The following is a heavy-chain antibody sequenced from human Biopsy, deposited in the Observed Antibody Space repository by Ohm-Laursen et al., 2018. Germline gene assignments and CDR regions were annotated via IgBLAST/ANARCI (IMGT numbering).Heavy chain of an antibody. D-gene: IGHD5-18*01. CDR2: IFYDGSNT. J-gene: IGHJ6*02. Sequence: SLRLSCAASGFTFNNYGMQWVRQAPGKGLERVAFIFYDGSNTYYADSVKGRFTISRDNSRDTLYPQMSSLRAEDTAVYYCAKDRYNYTPIGGFSMDVWGQGTMVTVSS. CDR3: AKDRYNYTPIGGFSMDV. CDR1: GFTFNNYG. V-gene: IGHV3-30*18.